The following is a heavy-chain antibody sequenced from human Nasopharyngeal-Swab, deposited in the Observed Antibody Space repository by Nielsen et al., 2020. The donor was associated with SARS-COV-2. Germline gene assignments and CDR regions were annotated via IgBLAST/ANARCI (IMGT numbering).Heavy chain of an antibody. CDR3: AKVAITMIVVPNGGFDY. V-gene: IGHV3-23*01. D-gene: IGHD3-22*01. Sequence: GESLKISCAASGFTFSSYAMSWVRQAPGKGLEWVSAISGSGGSTYYADSVKGRFTISRDNSKNTLYLQMNSLRAEDTAVYYCAKVAITMIVVPNGGFDYRGQGTLVTVSS. J-gene: IGHJ4*02. CDR1: GFTFSSYA. CDR2: ISGSGGST.